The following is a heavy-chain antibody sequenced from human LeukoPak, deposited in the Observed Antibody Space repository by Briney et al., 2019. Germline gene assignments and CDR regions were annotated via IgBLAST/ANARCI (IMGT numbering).Heavy chain of an antibody. J-gene: IGHJ4*02. CDR2: INIDGLST. CDR1: GFPFSSYW. V-gene: IGHV3-74*01. CDR3: TRALPQTTLKAAGFDY. D-gene: IGHD4-11*01. Sequence: GGSLRLSCAASGFPFSSYWMHWVRQSPGTGLVWVSRINIDGLSTNYADSVKGRFTISRDNAKNTLYLQMNSLRAEDTAVYYCTRALPQTTLKAAGFDYWGQGTLVTVSS.